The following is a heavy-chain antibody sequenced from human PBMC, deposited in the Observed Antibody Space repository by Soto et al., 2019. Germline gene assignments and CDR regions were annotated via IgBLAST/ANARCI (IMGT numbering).Heavy chain of an antibody. CDR3: ARDRGAPYGDYPDY. D-gene: IGHD3-10*01. CDR2: ISSSSSTI. V-gene: IGHV3-48*01. CDR1: GFTFSSYS. J-gene: IGHJ4*02. Sequence: EVQLVESGGGLVQPGGSLRLSCAASGFTFSSYSMNWVRQAPGKGLEWVSYISSSSSTIYYADSVKGRFTISRDNAKNSLYLQMNSLRAEDTAVYYCARDRGAPYGDYPDYWGQGTLVTVSS.